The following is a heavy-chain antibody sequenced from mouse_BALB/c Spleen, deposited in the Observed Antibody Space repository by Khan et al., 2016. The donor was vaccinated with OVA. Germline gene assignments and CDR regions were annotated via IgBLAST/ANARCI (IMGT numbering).Heavy chain of an antibody. CDR1: GYSITSGYA. D-gene: IGHD1-1*01. CDR3: ARGNYYGYYFDY. Sequence: EVQLQESGPGLVKPSQSLSLTCTVTGYSITSGYAWNWIRQFPGNKLEWMGYISYNGITSYTPSLKSRISITRDTSKNQFFLQLNSVTTDDTATYYCARGNYYGYYFDYWGQGTTLTVSS. V-gene: IGHV3-2*02. J-gene: IGHJ2*01. CDR2: ISYNGIT.